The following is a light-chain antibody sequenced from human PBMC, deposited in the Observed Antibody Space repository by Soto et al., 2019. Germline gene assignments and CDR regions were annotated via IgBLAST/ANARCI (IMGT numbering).Light chain of an antibody. J-gene: IGLJ2*01. CDR3: SSYTSTSTLVV. CDR1: SSDIGGYDY. V-gene: IGLV2-14*01. Sequence: QSVLTQPASVSGSPGQSITISRTGTSSDIGGYDYVSWYQQYPGKVPKLMIYDVTNRASGVPSRFSASKSGDTASLTISGLQAEDEADYYCSSYTSTSTLVVFGGGTQLTVL. CDR2: DVT.